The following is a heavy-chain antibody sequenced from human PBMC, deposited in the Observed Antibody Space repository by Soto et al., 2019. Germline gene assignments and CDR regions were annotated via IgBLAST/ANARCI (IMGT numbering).Heavy chain of an antibody. J-gene: IGHJ4*02. V-gene: IGHV3-33*05. Sequence: QVQLVESGGGVVQPGRSLRLSCAASGFIFSNNGMHWVRQTPGKGLQWVAVISYDGSKKYYGDPVKGRFTISRDNSRNTVDLHMNSLRGEDTAVYYCVATLTAPNYYFDSWGQGALVTVSS. CDR1: GFIFSNNG. CDR3: VATLTAPNYYFDS. CDR2: ISYDGSKK. D-gene: IGHD4-17*01.